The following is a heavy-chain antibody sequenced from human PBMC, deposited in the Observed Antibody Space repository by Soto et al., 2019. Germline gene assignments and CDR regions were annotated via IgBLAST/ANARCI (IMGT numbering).Heavy chain of an antibody. D-gene: IGHD5-18*01. V-gene: IGHV4-31*03. J-gene: IGHJ5*02. CDR1: GGSISSGGYY. CDR2: IYYSGST. Sequence: QVQLQESGPGLVKPSQTLSLTCTVSGGSISSGGYYWSWIRQHPGKGLEWIGYIYYSGSTYYNPSPKSRVTISVDTSKNQFSLKLSSVTAADTAVYYCARDRYSSAAWFDPWGQGTLVTVSS. CDR3: ARDRYSSAAWFDP.